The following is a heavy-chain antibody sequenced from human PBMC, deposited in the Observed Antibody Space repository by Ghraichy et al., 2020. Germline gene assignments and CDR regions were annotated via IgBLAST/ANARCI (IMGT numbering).Heavy chain of an antibody. D-gene: IGHD4-17*01. CDR1: GFTFSSYA. CDR2: ITGSGDRT. Sequence: LSLTCAASGFTFSSYAMSWVRQAPGKGLEWVSTITGSGDRTYYADSVKGRFTISRDDSKNTLYLQVNSLRAEDTAVYYCARGHGTYAVTYDYWGPGTLVTVSS. J-gene: IGHJ4*02. V-gene: IGHV3-23*01. CDR3: ARGHGTYAVTYDY.